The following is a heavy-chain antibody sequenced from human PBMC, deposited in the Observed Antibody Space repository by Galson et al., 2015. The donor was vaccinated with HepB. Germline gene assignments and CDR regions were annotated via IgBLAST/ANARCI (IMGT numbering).Heavy chain of an antibody. Sequence: SLRLSCAASGFTFDDYAMHWVRQAPGEGLEWVSGISWNSGSIGYADSVKGRFTISRDSAKNPLYLQMNSLRAEDTALYYCAKAVSLYYYYYGMDVWGQGTTVTVSS. CDR1: GFTFDDYA. J-gene: IGHJ6*02. CDR3: AKAVSLYYYYYGMDV. V-gene: IGHV3-9*01. D-gene: IGHD2-8*01. CDR2: ISWNSGSI.